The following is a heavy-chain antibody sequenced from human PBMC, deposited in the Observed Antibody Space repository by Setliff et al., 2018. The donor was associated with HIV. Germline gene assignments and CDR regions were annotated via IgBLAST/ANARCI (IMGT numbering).Heavy chain of an antibody. CDR1: GYTFSNYG. J-gene: IGHJ4*02. CDR3: AREKYGDKFDY. CDR2: ITSYNGNT. D-gene: IGHD2-8*01. Sequence: ASVKVSCKASGYTFSNYGITWVRQAPGQGLEWMGWITSYNGNTNYAKKFKGRVTMTTDTSTSIAYMDLRSLRSDDTAMYYCAREKYGDKFDYWGQGTLVTVSS. V-gene: IGHV1-18*01.